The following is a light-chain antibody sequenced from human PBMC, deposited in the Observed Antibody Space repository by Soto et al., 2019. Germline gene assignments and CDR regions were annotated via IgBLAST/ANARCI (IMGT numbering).Light chain of an antibody. CDR2: AAS. CDR3: QKYNSAPWT. Sequence: DIQVTQSPSSLSASVGDRVTITCRASQGISNYLAWYQQKPGKVPKLLIYAASTLQSGVPSRFSGSGSGTDFTLTISSLQPEYVATYYCQKYNSAPWTFGQGTKVEIK. V-gene: IGKV1-27*01. CDR1: QGISNY. J-gene: IGKJ1*01.